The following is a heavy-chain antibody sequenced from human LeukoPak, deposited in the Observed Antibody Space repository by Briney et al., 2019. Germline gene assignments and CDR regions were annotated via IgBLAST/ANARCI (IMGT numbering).Heavy chain of an antibody. V-gene: IGHV4-4*09. Sequence: PSETLSLTCSVSGGSFTTNYWSWIRQPPGKGLEWVGYIYPSGNTNYNPSLKSRVSISVDTSKNQFSLRLSSVTAADTALYYCARQLATSTFDYWGQGTLVIVSS. CDR1: GGSFTTNY. CDR2: IYPSGNT. D-gene: IGHD1-1*01. J-gene: IGHJ4*02. CDR3: ARQLATSTFDY.